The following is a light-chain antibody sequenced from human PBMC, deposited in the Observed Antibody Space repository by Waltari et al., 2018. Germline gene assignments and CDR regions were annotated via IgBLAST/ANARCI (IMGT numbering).Light chain of an antibody. J-gene: IGLJ2*01. CDR3: QVWDSSSDHVV. CDR2: YDS. CDR1: NIGSKS. Sequence: SYVLTQPPSVSVAPGKTARITCGGNNIGSKSVHWYQQKPGQAPVLVIYYDSDRPSGIPEGFSGSNSGNTATLTISRVEAGDEADYYCQVWDSSSDHVVFGGGTKLTVL. V-gene: IGLV3-21*04.